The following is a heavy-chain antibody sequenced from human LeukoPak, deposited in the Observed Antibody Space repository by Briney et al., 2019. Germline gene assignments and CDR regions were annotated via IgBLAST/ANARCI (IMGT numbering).Heavy chain of an antibody. CDR3: ARVYCSSTSCLRLGYFDY. V-gene: IGHV4-59*01. CDR2: IYYSGST. CDR1: GGSISSYY. D-gene: IGHD2-2*01. Sequence: SETLSLTCTVSGGSISSYYWSWIRQPPGKGLEWIGYIYYSGSTNYNPSLKSRVTISVDTSKNQFSLKLSSVTAADTAVYYCARVYCSSTSCLRLGYFDYWGQGTLVTVSS. J-gene: IGHJ4*02.